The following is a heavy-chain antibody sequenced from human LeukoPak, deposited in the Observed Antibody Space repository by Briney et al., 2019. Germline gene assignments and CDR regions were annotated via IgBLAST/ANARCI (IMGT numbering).Heavy chain of an antibody. Sequence: ASEKVSCKASGYTFTSYDINWVRQATGQGLEWMGWMNPNSGNTGYAQKFQGRVTMTRNTSISTAYMELSSLRSEDTAVYYCAREYYDSSGYYSPPDTRYNWFDPWGQGTLVTVSS. CDR3: AREYYDSSGYYSPPDTRYNWFDP. D-gene: IGHD3-22*01. V-gene: IGHV1-8*01. J-gene: IGHJ5*02. CDR1: GYTFTSYD. CDR2: MNPNSGNT.